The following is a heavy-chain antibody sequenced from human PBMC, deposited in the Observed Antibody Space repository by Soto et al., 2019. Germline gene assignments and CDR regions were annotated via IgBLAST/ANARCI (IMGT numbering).Heavy chain of an antibody. CDR3: ARYIFGQGFIS. Sequence: QVQLVQSGAEVKKPGASVKVSCKASGSTFSTLDLNWVRQAPGQGLDWMGWMHANTGLTGHAQKLQGRLSMTMDTSISTAYMELSSLRAHDTAVYYCARYIFGQGFISWGQGTLVTVPS. CDR1: GSTFSTLD. J-gene: IGHJ4*02. V-gene: IGHV1-8*01. D-gene: IGHD3-10*01. CDR2: MHANTGLT.